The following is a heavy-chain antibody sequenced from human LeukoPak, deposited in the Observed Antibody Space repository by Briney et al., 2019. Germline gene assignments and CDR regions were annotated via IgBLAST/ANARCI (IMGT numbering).Heavy chain of an antibody. CDR3: AKHGPVTTNY. Sequence: GGSLRLSCAASGFTFSSYSMNWVRQAPGKGLEWVSSISSSSSYIYYADSVKGRFTISRDNAKNSLYLQMNSLRAEDTAVYYCAKHGPVTTNYWGQGTLVTVSS. D-gene: IGHD4-4*01. CDR2: ISSSSSYI. J-gene: IGHJ4*02. CDR1: GFTFSSYS. V-gene: IGHV3-21*04.